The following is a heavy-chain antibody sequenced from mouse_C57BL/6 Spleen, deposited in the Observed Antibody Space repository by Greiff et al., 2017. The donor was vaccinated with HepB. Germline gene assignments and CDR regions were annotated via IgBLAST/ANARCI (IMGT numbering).Heavy chain of an antibody. D-gene: IGHD1-1*01. J-gene: IGHJ4*01. V-gene: IGHV3-6*01. CDR3: ARDPPTGVATPDAMDY. CDR1: GYSITSGYY. CDR2: ISYDGSN. Sequence: VQLQQSGPGLVKPSQSLSLTCSVTGYSITSGYYWTWIRQFPGNKLAWMGYISYDGSNNYNPSLQTRISITRDTSKNQFFLKLNSVTTEDTATYDGARDPPTGVATPDAMDYWGEGTSVTVSS.